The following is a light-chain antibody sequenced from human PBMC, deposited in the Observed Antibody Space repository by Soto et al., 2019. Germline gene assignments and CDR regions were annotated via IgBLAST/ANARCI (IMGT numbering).Light chain of an antibody. CDR2: YAS. CDR1: QSVRNN. V-gene: IGKV3-15*01. J-gene: IGKJ5*01. CDR3: QQYNNWPPIT. Sequence: EIMMTQSPATLSVSPGERATLSCRASQSVRNNLAWYQHKPGQVPRLLIYYASTRATGIPARCSGSGSGTEFTLTISSLQSEDVAVYYCQQYNNWPPITFGQGTRLEIK.